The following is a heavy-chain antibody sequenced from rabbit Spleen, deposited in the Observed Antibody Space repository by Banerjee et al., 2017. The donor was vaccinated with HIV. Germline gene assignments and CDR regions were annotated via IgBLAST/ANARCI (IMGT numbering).Heavy chain of an antibody. CDR2: IVNGDGRT. CDR3: ASRAGDTYYFTRLDL. J-gene: IGHJ3*01. D-gene: IGHD8-1*01. CDR1: GFSFSSSYR. Sequence: QEQLEESGGDLVKPEGSLTLTCTASGFSFSSSYRICWVRQAPGKGLEWIACIVNGDGRTYYTTWAKGRFTISKTSSTTVTLQMTSLTAADTATYFCASRAGDTYYFTRLDLWGPGTLVTVS. V-gene: IGHV1S45*01.